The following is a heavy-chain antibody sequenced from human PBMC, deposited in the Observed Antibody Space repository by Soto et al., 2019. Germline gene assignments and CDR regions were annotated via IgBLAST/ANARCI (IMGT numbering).Heavy chain of an antibody. V-gene: IGHV3-33*01. Sequence: PGGSLRLSCVGSGFTFSNYAMGWVRQAPGKGLEWVAGIWYDARNKHYADSVKGRFTISRDNSKNTLYLQMNSLRAEDTAVYYCARDSSGSRIDAFDIWGQGTMVTVSS. CDR3: ARDSSGSRIDAFDI. CDR1: GFTFSNYA. D-gene: IGHD6-19*01. CDR2: IWYDARNK. J-gene: IGHJ3*02.